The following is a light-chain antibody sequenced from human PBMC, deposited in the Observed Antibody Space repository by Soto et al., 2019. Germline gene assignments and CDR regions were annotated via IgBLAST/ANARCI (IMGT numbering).Light chain of an antibody. Sequence: QSALTQPRSVSGSPGQSVTISCTGASSDVGAYNYVSWYQQHPGKAPKLMIYDVSTRPSGVPDRFSGSKSGTTASLTISGLQAEDEADYYCCSYAGSPYVLGTGTKVPVL. J-gene: IGLJ1*01. CDR1: SSDVGAYNY. CDR2: DVS. CDR3: CSYAGSPYV. V-gene: IGLV2-11*01.